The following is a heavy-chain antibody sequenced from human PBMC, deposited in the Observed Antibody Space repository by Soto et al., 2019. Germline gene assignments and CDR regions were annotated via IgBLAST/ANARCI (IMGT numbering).Heavy chain of an antibody. J-gene: IGHJ4*02. CDR1: GGSISSYY. V-gene: IGHV4-59*01. Sequence: SETLSLTCTVSGGSISSYYWSWIRQPPGKGLEWIGYIYSSGSTNYNPSLKSRVTISVDTSKNQFSLKLSSVTAADAAGYYWAGPVYYDTSAYCSWRQGTLVNVA. CDR2: IYSSGST. CDR3: AGPVYYDTSAYCS. D-gene: IGHD3-22*01.